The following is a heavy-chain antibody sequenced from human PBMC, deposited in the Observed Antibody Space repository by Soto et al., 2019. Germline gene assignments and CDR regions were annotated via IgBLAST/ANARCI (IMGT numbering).Heavy chain of an antibody. V-gene: IGHV3-48*02. D-gene: IGHD2-15*01. CDR3: ARIIVVYGMDV. Sequence: PGGSLRLSCAASGFTFSSYSMNWVRQAPGKGLEWVSHISSSSTIYYADSVKGRFTISRDNAKNSLYLQMNSLRDEDTAVYYCARIIVVYGMDVWGQGTTVTVSS. CDR1: GFTFSSYS. CDR2: ISSSSTI. J-gene: IGHJ6*02.